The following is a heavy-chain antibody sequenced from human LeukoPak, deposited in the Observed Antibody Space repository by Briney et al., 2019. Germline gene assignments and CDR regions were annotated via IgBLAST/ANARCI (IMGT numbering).Heavy chain of an antibody. CDR3: AKDIRWYCSNYDDAFDI. CDR1: FCTFNSYS. CDR2: ISGSGGST. V-gene: IGHV3-23*01. J-gene: IGHJ3*02. D-gene: IGHD6-13*01. Sequence: GGSLRLFYGASFCTFNSYSMRWVRQAPGKGLEWVSAISGSGGSTYYADSVKGRFTISRDNSKNTLYLQMNSLRAEDTAVYYCAKDIRWYCSNYDDAFDIWSQGTMVTVSS.